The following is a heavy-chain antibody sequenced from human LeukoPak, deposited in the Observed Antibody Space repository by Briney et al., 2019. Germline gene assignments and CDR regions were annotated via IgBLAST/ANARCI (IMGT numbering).Heavy chain of an antibody. CDR2: INHSGST. CDR1: GGSFSGCY. V-gene: IGHV4-34*01. J-gene: IGHJ4*02. Sequence: SETLSLTCAVYGGSFSGCYWSWIRQPPGKGLEWIGEINHSGSTNYNPSLKSRVTISVDTSKNQFSLKLSSVTAADTAVYYCARAGDCSGGSCYSGVRGYWGQGTLVTVSS. D-gene: IGHD2-15*01. CDR3: ARAGDCSGGSCYSGVRGY.